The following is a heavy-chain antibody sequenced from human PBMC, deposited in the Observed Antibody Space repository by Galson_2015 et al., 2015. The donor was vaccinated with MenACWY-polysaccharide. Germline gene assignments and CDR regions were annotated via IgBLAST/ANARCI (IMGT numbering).Heavy chain of an antibody. Sequence: SLSLSCAGSGFTFSTYRMIWVRQAPGKGLEWVSAISGSCSYLYYADSVKGRFTISRDNATNSLYLQMNSLRAEDTAVYYCASRTRFRTGSGPEDFWGQGTLVAVSS. CDR3: ASRTRFRTGSGPEDF. V-gene: IGHV3-21*01. D-gene: IGHD3-10*01. CDR2: ISGSCSYL. J-gene: IGHJ4*02. CDR1: GFTFSTYR.